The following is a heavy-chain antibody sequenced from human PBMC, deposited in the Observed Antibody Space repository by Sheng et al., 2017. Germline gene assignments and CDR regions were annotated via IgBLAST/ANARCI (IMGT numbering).Heavy chain of an antibody. CDR3: ARAQRYGPYYDFWSGIPGVGGFDY. CDR2: IYHSGST. V-gene: IGHV4-38-2*01. J-gene: IGHJ4*02. D-gene: IGHD3-3*01. CDR1: GYSISSGYY. Sequence: QVQLQESGPGLVKPSDTLSLTCAVSGYSISSGYYWGWIRQPPGKGLEWIGSIYHSGSTYYNPSLKSRVTISVDTSKNQFSLKLSSVTAADTAVYYCARAQRYGPYYDFWSGIPGVGGFDYWCQGTLVTVSS.